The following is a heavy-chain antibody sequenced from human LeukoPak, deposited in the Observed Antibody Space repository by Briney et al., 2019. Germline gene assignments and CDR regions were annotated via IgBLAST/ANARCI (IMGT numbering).Heavy chain of an antibody. CDR1: GFSFSTSGVG. V-gene: IGHV2-5*02. D-gene: IGHD3-9*01. Sequence: SGPTLVKPTQTLTLTCTFSGFSFSTSGVGVGWIRQPPGKALEWLAVIYWDEDKRYRPSLKSRLTITKDTSKNQVVLTMPNMDPVDTATYYCARSPYYDILTGSRGTFDYWGRGILVTVSS. CDR3: ARSPYYDILTGSRGTFDY. CDR2: IYWDEDK. J-gene: IGHJ4*02.